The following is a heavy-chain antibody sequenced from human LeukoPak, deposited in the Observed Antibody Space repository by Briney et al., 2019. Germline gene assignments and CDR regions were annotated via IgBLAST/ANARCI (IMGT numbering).Heavy chain of an antibody. J-gene: IGHJ4*01. Sequence: ASVKVSCKASGYTFTNFAIHWGRLAPGQSLEWMGWINADNGFTKYFQKFQGRVTFSRDTSASIAYMELSSLGSEDTAVYYCARVISDCADINCFKGYFDYWGQGTPVTVSS. CDR3: ARVISDCADINCFKGYFDY. V-gene: IGHV1-3*01. D-gene: IGHD5/OR15-5a*01. CDR1: GYTFTNFA. CDR2: INADNGFT.